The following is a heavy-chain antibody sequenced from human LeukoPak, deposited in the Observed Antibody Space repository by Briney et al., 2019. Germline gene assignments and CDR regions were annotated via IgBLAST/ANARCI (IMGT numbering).Heavy chain of an antibody. D-gene: IGHD2-15*01. J-gene: IGHJ6*03. CDR1: GWTFSHYH. CDR2: INHSGST. CDR3: ARTMEGYCSGGNCYQYSYYMDV. Sequence: PSETLSLTCAVYGWTFSHYHWSWIRQPPGKGLAWIGEINHSGSTKYNPSLKSRVTISVDTTKNQFSLKLTSVTAADTAVYYCARTMEGYCSGGNCYQYSYYMDVWGKGTTVTVSS. V-gene: IGHV4-34*01.